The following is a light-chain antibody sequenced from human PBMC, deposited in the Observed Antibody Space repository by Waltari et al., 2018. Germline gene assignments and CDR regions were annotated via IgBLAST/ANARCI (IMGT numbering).Light chain of an antibody. J-gene: IGLJ3*02. Sequence: QSVLTQQPSMSGAPGQRVTISCTGSSSNIGAGHDVHWYQVFPGTAPKLLIYGNNNRPSGVPDRFSGSKSDTSASLAIGGLQAEDEADYYCQSFDIRLSGGVVFGGGTKVTVL. CDR1: SSNIGAGHD. CDR3: QSFDIRLSGGVV. CDR2: GNN. V-gene: IGLV1-40*01.